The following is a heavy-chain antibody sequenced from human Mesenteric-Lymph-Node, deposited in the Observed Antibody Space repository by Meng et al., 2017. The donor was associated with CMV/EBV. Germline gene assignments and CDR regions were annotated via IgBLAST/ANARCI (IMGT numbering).Heavy chain of an antibody. D-gene: IGHD3-3*01. J-gene: IGHJ4*02. Sequence: GESLKISCAASGFTFRDYYMSWIRQAPGKGLEWISYISTSGGTIYYADSVKGRFTISRDNAKSSLYLQMSSLRAEDTAVYYCGRFWSGRFDYWGQGSLVTV. CDR3: GRFWSGRFDY. CDR1: GFTFRDYY. CDR2: ISTSGGTI. V-gene: IGHV3-11*04.